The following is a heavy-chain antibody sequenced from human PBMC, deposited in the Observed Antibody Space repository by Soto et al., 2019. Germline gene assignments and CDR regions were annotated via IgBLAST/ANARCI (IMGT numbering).Heavy chain of an antibody. CDR2: TSYSGST. Sequence: SETLSLTCTVSCGSISHYYWTWIRQPPGKGLEWIGYTSYSGSTNYSPALKSRVTISLDTSKNQFSLKLSSVTAADTAVYYCARGWSAAIKAHWGQGTLVTVSS. D-gene: IGHD2-2*01. V-gene: IGHV4-59*01. J-gene: IGHJ4*02. CDR3: ARGWSAAIKAH. CDR1: CGSISHYY.